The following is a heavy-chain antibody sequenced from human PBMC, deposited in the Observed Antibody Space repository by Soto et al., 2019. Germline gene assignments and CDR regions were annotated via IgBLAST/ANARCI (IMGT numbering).Heavy chain of an antibody. CDR3: ARQWGGDY. D-gene: IGHD3-16*01. J-gene: IGHJ4*02. CDR1: GGSIGSHY. V-gene: IGHV4-59*08. Sequence: QVQLQESGPGLVKPSETLSLTCTVSGGSIGSHYWSWIRQPPGEGLEWIGRASYSGSPSYNPSLVSRVTISIDTSKNQFSLKLTSVTAADAAVYYCARQWGGDYWGQGILVTVSS. CDR2: ASYSGSP.